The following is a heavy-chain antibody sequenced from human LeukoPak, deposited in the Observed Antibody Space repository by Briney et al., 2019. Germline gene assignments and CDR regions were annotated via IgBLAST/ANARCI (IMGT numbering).Heavy chain of an antibody. CDR1: GGSFSGYY. J-gene: IGHJ4*02. D-gene: IGHD3-10*01. CDR2: INHSGST. CDR3: ARGVTWFGEIDY. Sequence: SETLSLTCAVYGGSFSGYYWSWIRQPPGKGLEWIGEINHSGSTNYNPSLKSGVTITVDTSKNQFSLTLSSVTAADTAVYYCARGVTWFGEIDYWGQGTLVTVSS. V-gene: IGHV4-34*01.